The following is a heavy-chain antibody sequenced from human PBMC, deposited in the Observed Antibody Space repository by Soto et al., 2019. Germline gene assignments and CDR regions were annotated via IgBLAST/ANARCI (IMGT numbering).Heavy chain of an antibody. D-gene: IGHD4-17*01. CDR2: IYYSGST. J-gene: IGHJ3*01. CDR3: ARYLALSWGVTTED. V-gene: IGHV4-30-4*01. Sequence: SETLSLTCTVSGGSISSGDYYWSWIRQPPGKGLEWIGYIYYSGSTYYNPSLKSRVTISVDTSKNQFSLKLSSVTAADTAVYYCARYLALSWGVTTEDWGQGTMVTVSS. CDR1: GGSISSGDYY.